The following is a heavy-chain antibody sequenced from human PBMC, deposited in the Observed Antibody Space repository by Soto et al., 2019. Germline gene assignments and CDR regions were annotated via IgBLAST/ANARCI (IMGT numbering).Heavy chain of an antibody. D-gene: IGHD3-16*01. J-gene: IGHJ5*02. Sequence: QVQLQESGPGLVKPSQTLSLTCTVSGGSISSGGYYWSWTRQHPGKGLEWIGYIYYSGSTYYNPSLKSRVTLSVYTSKNQFSLKLSSVTAADTAVYYCARVGGINWFDPWGQGTLVTVSS. CDR2: IYYSGST. V-gene: IGHV4-31*03. CDR1: GGSISSGGYY. CDR3: ARVGGINWFDP.